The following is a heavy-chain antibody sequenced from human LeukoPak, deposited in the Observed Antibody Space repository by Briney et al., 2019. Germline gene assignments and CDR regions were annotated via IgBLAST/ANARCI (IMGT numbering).Heavy chain of an antibody. CDR3: AKANVFGVLDYFDY. CDR1: GFTFSSYA. J-gene: IGHJ4*02. D-gene: IGHD3-3*01. Sequence: PGGSLRLSCAASGFTFSSYAMNWVRQAPGKGLEWVSAISGSGDSTDYADSVKGRFPISRDNSKNTLYLQMNSLRAEDTAVYYCAKANVFGVLDYFDYWGQGTLVTVSS. CDR2: ISGSGDST. V-gene: IGHV3-23*01.